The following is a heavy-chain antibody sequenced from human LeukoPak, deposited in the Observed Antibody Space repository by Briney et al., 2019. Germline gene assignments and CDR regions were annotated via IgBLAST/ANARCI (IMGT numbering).Heavy chain of an antibody. CDR2: ISGDGYST. CDR1: GFTFDA. D-gene: IGHD3-10*01. CDR3: AKSRGGPTMVRGVTSATDVYGMDV. Sequence: GGSLRLSCAASGFTFDAMHWVRQAPGKGLEWVSLISGDGYSTYYADSVKGRFTISRDNSKNSLYLQMNSLRTEDTALYYCAKSRGGPTMVRGVTSATDVYGMDVWGQGTTVTVSS. J-gene: IGHJ6*02. V-gene: IGHV3-43*02.